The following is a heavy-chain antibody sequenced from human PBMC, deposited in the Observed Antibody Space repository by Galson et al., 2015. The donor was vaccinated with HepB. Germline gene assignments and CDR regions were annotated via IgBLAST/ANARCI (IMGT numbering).Heavy chain of an antibody. CDR3: ARAKGVRWPSYYYYYGMDV. V-gene: IGHV3-66*01. CDR2: IYSGGSA. CDR1: GLTVGSNY. D-gene: IGHD4-23*01. J-gene: IGHJ6*02. Sequence: SLRLSCAASGLTVGSNYMSWVRQAPGQGLEWVSVIYSGGSAYYADSVKGRFTISRDNSKNTLYLQMNSLRAEDTAVYYCARAKGVRWPSYYYYYGMDVWGQGTTVTVSS.